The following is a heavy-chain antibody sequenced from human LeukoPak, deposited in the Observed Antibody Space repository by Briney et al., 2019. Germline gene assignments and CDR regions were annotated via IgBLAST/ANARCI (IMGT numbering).Heavy chain of an antibody. J-gene: IGHJ4*02. V-gene: IGHV3-48*01. D-gene: IGHD3-22*01. CDR1: GFTFSSYS. CDR3: AKELYTDYYDSSGYYLGGFDY. CDR2: ITSSSSII. Sequence: GGSLRLSCAASGFTFSSYSMNWVRQAPGKGLEWVSYITSSSSIIYYADSVKGRFTISRDNAKNSLYLQMSSLRAEDTAVYYCAKELYTDYYDSSGYYLGGFDYWGQGTLVTVSS.